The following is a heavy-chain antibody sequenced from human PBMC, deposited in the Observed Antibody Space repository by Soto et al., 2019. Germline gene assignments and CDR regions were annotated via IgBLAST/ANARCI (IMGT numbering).Heavy chain of an antibody. J-gene: IGHJ4*02. V-gene: IGHV3-23*01. CDR2: ITNIGGYT. D-gene: IGHD3-10*01. CDR1: GFTFRNYA. Sequence: PGRLLRLSCAASGFTFRNYAMTRVRQAPGEGLDWGSVITNIGGYTVHADSVKGRFTIFIDNSKKTVYLQMNSLRAEDTAIYYCAKESGESYPGSRVFDFWGQGTRVTSPQ. CDR3: AKESGESYPGSRVFDF.